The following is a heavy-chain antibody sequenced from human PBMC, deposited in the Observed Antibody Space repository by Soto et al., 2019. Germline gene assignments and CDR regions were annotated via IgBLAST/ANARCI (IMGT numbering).Heavy chain of an antibody. CDR3: VRDKRTISGIFPGY. V-gene: IGHV3-53*01. Sequence: GGSLRLSCVGSGFDVTTNCMRWVRQAPGKGLECVSIVCTGGATHYADSVKGRFTISRDSPKNTVHLQMNNVRAEDTAVYYCVRDKRTISGIFPGYWGQGTQVTVSS. CDR1: GFDVTTNC. J-gene: IGHJ4*02. CDR2: VCTGGAT. D-gene: IGHD1-1*01.